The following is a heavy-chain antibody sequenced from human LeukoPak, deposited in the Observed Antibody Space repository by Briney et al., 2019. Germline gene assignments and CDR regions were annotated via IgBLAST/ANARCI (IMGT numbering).Heavy chain of an antibody. V-gene: IGHV3-74*01. CDR1: GFSLRSYW. J-gene: IGHJ4*02. Sequence: GGSLRLSCAVSGFSLRSYWMHWVRQAPGKGLVWVSRISGDGSMTNYADSVKGRFSISRDNAKNQVYLQMHSLRVEDTAVYYCARYSSSSCGASHYFDYWGKDNLVTVSS. CDR2: ISGDGSMT. D-gene: IGHD6-6*01. CDR3: ARYSSSSCGASHYFDY.